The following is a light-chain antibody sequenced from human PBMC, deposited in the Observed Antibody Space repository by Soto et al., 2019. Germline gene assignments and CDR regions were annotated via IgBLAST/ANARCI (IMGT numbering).Light chain of an antibody. V-gene: IGLV3-21*02. CDR3: QVWDISSDHVI. CDR1: DIEDKS. Sequence: SYELTQPPSVSVAPGQTARITCGGSDIEDKSVHWYQQKPGQAPVLVVYDDSDRPSGIPERFSGSNSGNTATLTISMVEAGDEADYYCQVWDISSDHVIFGGGTKVTVL. J-gene: IGLJ2*01. CDR2: DDS.